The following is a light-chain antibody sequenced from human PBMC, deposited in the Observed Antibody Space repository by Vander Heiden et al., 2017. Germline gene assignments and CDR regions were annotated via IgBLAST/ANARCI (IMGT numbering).Light chain of an antibody. CDR3: QQCYSTPYT. J-gene: IGKJ2*01. CDR1: QGISSY. CDR2: AAS. V-gene: IGKV1-39*01. Sequence: IHRTQSPSSLSASVGDRVTISCRASQGISSYLNWYQQKPGKAPELLIYAASSLQSGVPSRFSGSGSGTDFTLTISSLQPEDFATYYCQQCYSTPYTFGQGTKLEIK.